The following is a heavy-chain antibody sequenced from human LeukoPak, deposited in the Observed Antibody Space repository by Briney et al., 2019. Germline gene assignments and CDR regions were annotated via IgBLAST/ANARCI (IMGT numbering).Heavy chain of an antibody. J-gene: IGHJ4*02. D-gene: IGHD6-6*01. CDR3: ARDGVYPLGDY. Sequence: GGSLRLSCAAYRFTFSSYGMHWYRQAPGKGLEWVAVIWYDGSNKYYADSVKGRFTISRDNSKNTLYLQMNRLRAEDTAVYYCARDGVYPLGDYWGQGTLVTVSS. CDR2: IWYDGSNK. CDR1: RFTFSSYG. V-gene: IGHV3-33*01.